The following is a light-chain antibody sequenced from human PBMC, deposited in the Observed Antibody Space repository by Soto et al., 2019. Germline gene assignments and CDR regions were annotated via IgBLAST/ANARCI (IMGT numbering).Light chain of an antibody. CDR2: VAS. V-gene: IGKV1-27*01. J-gene: IGKJ4*01. CDR1: QGISDY. Sequence: DIQMTQSPSSLSASVGDTVTITCRASQGISDYLAWYQQKPGKVPKLLISVASILQSGVPSRFSGSGSGTDFTLIISSLQPEDVATYYCQKYTSAPLTFGGGTKVEIK. CDR3: QKYTSAPLT.